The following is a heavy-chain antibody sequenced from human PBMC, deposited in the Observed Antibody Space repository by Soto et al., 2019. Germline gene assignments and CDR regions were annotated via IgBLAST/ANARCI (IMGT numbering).Heavy chain of an antibody. Sequence: GASVKVSCKASGYTCTSYGISWVRQAPGQGLEWMGWISAYNGNTNYAQKLQGRVTMTTDTSTSTAYMELRSLRSDDTAVYYCASFHYGDYAWDYWGQGTLVTVSS. J-gene: IGHJ4*02. D-gene: IGHD4-17*01. V-gene: IGHV1-18*01. CDR2: ISAYNGNT. CDR3: ASFHYGDYAWDY. CDR1: GYTCTSYG.